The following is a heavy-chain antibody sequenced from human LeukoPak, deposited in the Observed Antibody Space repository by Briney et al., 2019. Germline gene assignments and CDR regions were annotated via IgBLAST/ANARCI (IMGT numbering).Heavy chain of an antibody. CDR3: AKDSSSWYRYFDY. Sequence: PGGSLRLSCAASGFTFSSYAMSWVRQAPGKGLEWVSAISGSGGSTYYADSAKGRFTISRDNSKNTLYLQMNSLRAEDTAVYYCAKDSSSWYRYFDYWGQGTLVTVSS. CDR2: ISGSGGST. V-gene: IGHV3-23*01. D-gene: IGHD6-13*01. J-gene: IGHJ4*02. CDR1: GFTFSSYA.